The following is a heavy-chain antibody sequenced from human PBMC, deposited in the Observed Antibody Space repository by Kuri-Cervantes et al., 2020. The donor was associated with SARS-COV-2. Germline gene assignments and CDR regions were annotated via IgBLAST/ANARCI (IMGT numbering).Heavy chain of an antibody. Sequence: GESLKISCAASGCTFSGHWIHWVRQAPGKGLEWVSAISGSGGSTYYADSVKGRFTISRDNSKNTLYLQMNSLRAEDTAVYYCAKNGYSYGYCDYWGQGTLVTVSS. CDR3: AKNGYSYGYCDY. V-gene: IGHV3-23*01. CDR1: GCTFSGHW. J-gene: IGHJ4*02. D-gene: IGHD5-18*01. CDR2: ISGSGGST.